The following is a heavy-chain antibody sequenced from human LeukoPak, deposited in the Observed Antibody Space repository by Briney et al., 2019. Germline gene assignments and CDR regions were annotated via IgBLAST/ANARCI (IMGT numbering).Heavy chain of an antibody. CDR3: AREIMVRGVNIRDFRYLDH. Sequence: GGSLRLSCAASGFTFSSYAMSWVRQAPGKGLEWVSAISGSGSSTYYADSVKGRFTISRDNSKNTLYLQMNSLRAEDTAVYYCAREIMVRGVNIRDFRYLDHLGQGTLVTVSS. CDR2: ISGSGSST. CDR1: GFTFSSYA. V-gene: IGHV3-23*01. J-gene: IGHJ4*01. D-gene: IGHD3-10*01.